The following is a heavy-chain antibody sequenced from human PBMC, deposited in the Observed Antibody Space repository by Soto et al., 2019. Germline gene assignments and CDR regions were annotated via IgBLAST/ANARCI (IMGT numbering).Heavy chain of an antibody. CDR1: GFTFSSYS. V-gene: IGHV3-21*01. J-gene: IGHJ6*03. CDR2: ISSSSSYI. Sequence: GGSLRLSCAASGFTFSSYSMNWVRQAPGKGLEWVSSISSSSSYIYYTDSVKGRFTISRDNAKNSLYLQMNSLRAEDTAGYYCAGDVWGSGSYYNFSYYYYMDVWGKGTTVTVSS. CDR3: AGDVWGSGSYYNFSYYYYMDV. D-gene: IGHD3-10*01.